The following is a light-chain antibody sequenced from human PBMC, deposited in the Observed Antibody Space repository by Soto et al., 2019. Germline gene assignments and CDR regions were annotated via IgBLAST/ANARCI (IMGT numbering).Light chain of an antibody. CDR2: EVT. CDR3: ASYAGTKLFV. Sequence: QSALTQPPSASGSPGQSLTISCTGTSSDVGFYNFVSWYQQRPVKAPKLVIYEVTKRPSGVPDRFSGSKSGSTASLTVSGLQADDEADYYCASYAGTKLFVFGSGTKVTVL. CDR1: SSDVGFYNF. V-gene: IGLV2-8*01. J-gene: IGLJ1*01.